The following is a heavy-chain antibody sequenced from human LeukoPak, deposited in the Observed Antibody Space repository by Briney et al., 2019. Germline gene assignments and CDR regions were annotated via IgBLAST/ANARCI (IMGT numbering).Heavy chain of an antibody. CDR1: GFTFSSYS. CDR3: ARVDSSGWYHSLDY. CDR2: ISSSSSYI. J-gene: IGHJ4*02. V-gene: IGHV3-21*01. D-gene: IGHD6-19*01. Sequence: GGSLRLSCAASGFTFSSYSMNWVRQAPGKGLEWVSSISSSSSYIYYADSVKGRFTISRDNAKNSLYLQMNSLRAEDTAVYYCARVDSSGWYHSLDYWGQGTLVTVSS.